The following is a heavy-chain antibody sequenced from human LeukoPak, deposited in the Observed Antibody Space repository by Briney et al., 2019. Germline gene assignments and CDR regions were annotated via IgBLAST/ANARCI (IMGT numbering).Heavy chain of an antibody. D-gene: IGHD6-13*01. Sequence: PGRSLRLSCAASGFTFSSYGMHWVRQAPGKGLEWVAVIWYDGSNKYYADSVKGRFTISRDNSKNTLYLQMNSLRAEDTAVYYCARDGDRIAAAGTGLGMDVWGQGTTVTVSS. CDR1: GFTFSSYG. CDR3: ARDGDRIAAAGTGLGMDV. J-gene: IGHJ6*02. CDR2: IWYDGSNK. V-gene: IGHV3-33*01.